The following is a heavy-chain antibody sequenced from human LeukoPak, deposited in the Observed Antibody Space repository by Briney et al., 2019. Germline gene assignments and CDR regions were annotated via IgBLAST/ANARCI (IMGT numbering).Heavy chain of an antibody. CDR1: GYSISSGYY. J-gene: IGHJ3*02. CDR3: ARSVTYSSSWTGGAFDI. V-gene: IGHV4-38-2*02. D-gene: IGHD6-13*01. Sequence: SETLSLTCTVSGYSISSGYYWGWIRQPPGKGLEWIGSIYHSGSTYYNPSLKSRVTISVDTSKNQFSLKLSSVTAADTAVYYCARSVTYSSSWTGGAFDIWGQGTMVTVSS. CDR2: IYHSGST.